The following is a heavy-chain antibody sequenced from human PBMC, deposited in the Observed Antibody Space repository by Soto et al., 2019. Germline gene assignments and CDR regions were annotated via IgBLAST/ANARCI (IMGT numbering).Heavy chain of an antibody. D-gene: IGHD3-10*01. CDR1: GYSFTNYW. Sequence: GDSLKISCKGSGYSFTNYWITWVRQMPGKGLEWLGRVDPTDSYSNYSPSFQGHVTISADKSISTAYLQWSSLKASETAMYYCARHMERGVSPSDYYGMDVWGQGTTVTLSS. V-gene: IGHV5-10-1*01. CDR2: VDPTDSYS. J-gene: IGHJ6*02. CDR3: ARHMERGVSPSDYYGMDV.